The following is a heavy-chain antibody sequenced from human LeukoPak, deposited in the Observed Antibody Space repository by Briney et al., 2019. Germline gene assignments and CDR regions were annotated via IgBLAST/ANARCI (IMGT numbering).Heavy chain of an antibody. Sequence: GGSLRLSCAASGFTFSSYWMSWVRQAPGKGLEWVANINQDGSEKYYVDSVKGRFTISRDNAKNSLYLQMNSLRAEDTAVYYCARDLSLAYYDFWSGLPPRGYFDYWGQGTLVTVSS. V-gene: IGHV3-7*01. D-gene: IGHD3-3*01. CDR3: ARDLSLAYYDFWSGLPPRGYFDY. J-gene: IGHJ4*02. CDR1: GFTFSSYW. CDR2: INQDGSEK.